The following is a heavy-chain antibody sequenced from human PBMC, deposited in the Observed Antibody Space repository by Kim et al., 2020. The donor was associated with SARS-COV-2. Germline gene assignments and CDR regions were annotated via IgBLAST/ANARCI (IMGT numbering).Heavy chain of an antibody. D-gene: IGHD2-2*01. V-gene: IGHV1-18*01. J-gene: IGHJ4*02. CDR3: ARGGSSTADYFDY. Sequence: ARKLQGRDTMTTDTSTSTAYMERRSLRSDDTAVYYCARGGSSTADYFDYWGQGTLVTVSS.